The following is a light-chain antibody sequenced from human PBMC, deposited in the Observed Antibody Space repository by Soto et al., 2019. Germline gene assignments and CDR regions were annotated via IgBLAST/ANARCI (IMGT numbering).Light chain of an antibody. V-gene: IGKV1-5*03. Sequence: EIQMTESPSTLSASVVDRVTITCRASQSISTWLAWYQQKAGKAPKVLIYKASSLESGVTPRFSGGGSGTEFTLTISSLQPGDFATYYCQHYDSYPHTFGQGTKVDIK. J-gene: IGKJ2*01. CDR2: KAS. CDR3: QHYDSYPHT. CDR1: QSISTW.